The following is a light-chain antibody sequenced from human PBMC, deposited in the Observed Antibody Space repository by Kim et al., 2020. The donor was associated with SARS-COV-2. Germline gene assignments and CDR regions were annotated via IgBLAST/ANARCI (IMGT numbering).Light chain of an antibody. V-gene: IGLV3-27*01. Sequence: SVSQGQTARITGSGEVVAKKYVRWFQQKPGQAPVMVIYKDSERPSGIPERFSGSSSGTTLTLTISGAQAEDAADYYWYYAADNNVVFGGGTQLTVL. CDR2: KDS. J-gene: IGLJ2*01. CDR1: VVAKKY. CDR3: YYAADNNVV.